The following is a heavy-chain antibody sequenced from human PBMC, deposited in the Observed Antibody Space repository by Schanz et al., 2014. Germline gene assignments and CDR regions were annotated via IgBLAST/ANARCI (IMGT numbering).Heavy chain of an antibody. Sequence: QLLESGGGLVQPGGSLRLSCAASGFNFSNYDIQWVRQAPGKGLEWVAATRYDGNNKYYVDSVKGRFTISRDNAKNSLYLQMNSLRAEDTAVYYCVPMSIAAHWGQGTLVTVSS. CDR2: TRYDGNNK. V-gene: IGHV3-33*03. D-gene: IGHD6-6*01. J-gene: IGHJ4*02. CDR3: VPMSIAAH. CDR1: GFNFSNYD.